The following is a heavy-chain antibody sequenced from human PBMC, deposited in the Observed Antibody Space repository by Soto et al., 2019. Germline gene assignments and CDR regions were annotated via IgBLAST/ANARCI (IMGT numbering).Heavy chain of an antibody. V-gene: IGHV3-33*01. J-gene: IGHJ4*02. Sequence: XESLSLSCEASGFTFSSYGMHWVRQAPGKGLEWVAIIWNDGSNEYYVDSVKGRFTISRDNSKNTLYLQVSNLRAEDTAVYFCDRDQTDSGGYSDSWGQGTLVTVSS. CDR2: IWNDGSNE. CDR3: DRDQTDSGGYSDS. D-gene: IGHD3-22*01. CDR1: GFTFSSYG.